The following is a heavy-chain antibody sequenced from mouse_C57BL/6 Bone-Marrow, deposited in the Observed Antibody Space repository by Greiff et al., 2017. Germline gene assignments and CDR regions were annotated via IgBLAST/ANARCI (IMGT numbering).Heavy chain of an antibody. CDR1: GFSLTSYG. D-gene: IGHD2-1*01. V-gene: IGHV2-6-1*01. J-gene: IGHJ4*01. CDR2: IWSDGST. Sequence: QVQLKESGPGLVAPSQSLSITCTASGFSLTSYGVHWVRQPPGKGLEWLVVIWSDGSTTYNSAIKSRLSISKDNSKSQVFLKMNSLQTDDTAMYYCARHSVGNYLYAMDYWGQGTSVTVSS. CDR3: ARHSVGNYLYAMDY.